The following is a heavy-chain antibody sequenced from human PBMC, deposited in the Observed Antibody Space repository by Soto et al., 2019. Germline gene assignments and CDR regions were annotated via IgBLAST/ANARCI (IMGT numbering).Heavy chain of an antibody. D-gene: IGHD6-13*01. CDR2: IYTSGST. Sequence: SETLSLTCTVSGGSISSYYWSWIRQPAGKGLEWIGRIYTSGSTNYNPSLKSRVTMSVDTSKNQFSLKLSSVTAADTAVYYCARGTVYSSRTYFDYWGQGTMVTVSS. CDR1: GGSISSYY. J-gene: IGHJ4*02. V-gene: IGHV4-4*07. CDR3: ARGTVYSSRTYFDY.